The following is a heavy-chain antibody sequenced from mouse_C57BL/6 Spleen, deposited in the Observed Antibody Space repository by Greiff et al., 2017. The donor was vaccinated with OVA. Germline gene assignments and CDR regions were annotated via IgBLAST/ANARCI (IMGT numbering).Heavy chain of an antibody. CDR1: GFTFSSYA. Sequence: EVQLMESGGGLVKPGGSLKLSCAASGFTFSSYAMSWVRQTPEKRLEWVATISDGGSYTYYPDNVKGRFTISRDNAKNNLYLQMSHLKSEDTAMYYCARRDSNYWYFDVWGTGTTVTVSS. J-gene: IGHJ1*03. CDR2: ISDGGSYT. CDR3: ARRDSNYWYFDV. V-gene: IGHV5-4*01. D-gene: IGHD2-5*01.